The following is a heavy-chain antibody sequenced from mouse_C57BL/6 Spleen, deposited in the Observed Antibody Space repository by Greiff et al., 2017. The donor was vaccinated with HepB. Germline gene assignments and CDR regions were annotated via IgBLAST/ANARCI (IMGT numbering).Heavy chain of an antibody. Sequence: VQLQQSGPELVKPGASVKIPCKASGYTFTDYNMDWVKQSHGKSLEWIGDINPKNGGTIYNQKFKGKATLTVEKDSSTAYMELRSLTSEDPAVYYCASVWRRNWFAYWGQGTLVTVSA. J-gene: IGHJ3*01. V-gene: IGHV1-18*01. CDR1: GYTFTDYN. CDR3: ASVWRRNWFAY. D-gene: IGHD2-10*02. CDR2: INPKNGGT.